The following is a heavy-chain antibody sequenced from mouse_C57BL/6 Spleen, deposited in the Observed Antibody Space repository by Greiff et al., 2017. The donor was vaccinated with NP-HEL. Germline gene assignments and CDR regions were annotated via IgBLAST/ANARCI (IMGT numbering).Heavy chain of an antibody. CDR3: ARDGSGITTGYFDV. D-gene: IGHD2-4*01. CDR1: GFTFSSYA. CDR2: ISDGGSYT. Sequence: LVESGGGLVKPGGSLKLSCAASGFTFSSYAMSWVRQTPEKRLEWVATISDGGSYTYYPDNVKGRFTISRDNAKNNLYLQMSHLKSEDTAMYYCARDGSGITTGYFDVWGTGTTVTVSS. J-gene: IGHJ1*03. V-gene: IGHV5-4*01.